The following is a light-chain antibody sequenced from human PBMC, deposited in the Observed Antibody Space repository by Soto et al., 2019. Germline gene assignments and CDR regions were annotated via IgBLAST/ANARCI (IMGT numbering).Light chain of an antibody. J-gene: IGLJ2*01. CDR1: NIGAKV. CDR2: DDR. CDR3: QVRHTTNVRV. V-gene: IGLV3-21*02. Sequence: SYELTQPPSVSVTPGQTATITCGGNNIGAKVVHWYQQKKPGQAPVLVVFDDRARPSTIPERFSGSNSGNTATLTISRVEAGDEADYYCQVRHTTNVRVFGGGTQLTVL.